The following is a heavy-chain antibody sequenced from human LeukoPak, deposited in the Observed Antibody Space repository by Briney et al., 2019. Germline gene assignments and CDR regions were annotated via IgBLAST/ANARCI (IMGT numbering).Heavy chain of an antibody. CDR1: GFSFSKYG. D-gene: IGHD3-22*01. CDR2: IWYDGSQR. CDR3: AIENFDSGGPGSGSPAFDI. Sequence: GRSLRLSXAASGFSFSKYGLHWVRQAPGKGLQWVAMIWYDGSQRYYVDSVKGRFTISRDSSKNTMFLQMNSLTDEDTAVYYCAIENFDSGGPGSGSPAFDIWGQGTMVSVSS. J-gene: IGHJ3*02. V-gene: IGHV3-33*01.